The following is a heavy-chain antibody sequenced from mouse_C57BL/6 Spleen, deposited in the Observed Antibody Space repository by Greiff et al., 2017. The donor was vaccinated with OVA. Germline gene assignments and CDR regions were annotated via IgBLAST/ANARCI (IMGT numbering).Heavy chain of an antibody. Sequence: EVKLMESGGGLVQPGGSLSLSCAASGFTFTDYYMSWVRQPPGKALEWLGFIRNKANGYTTEYSASVKGRFTISRDNSQSILYPQMNALRAEDSATYYCARSGSWFAYWGQGTLVTVSA. J-gene: IGHJ3*01. CDR1: GFTFTDYY. CDR2: IRNKANGYTT. CDR3: ARSGSWFAY. V-gene: IGHV7-3*01.